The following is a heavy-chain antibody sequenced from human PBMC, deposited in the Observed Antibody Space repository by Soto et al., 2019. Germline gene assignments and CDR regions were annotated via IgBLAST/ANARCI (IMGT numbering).Heavy chain of an antibody. CDR1: GFTFSSHA. CDR3: ARRITMVRGPYYYYALDV. CDR2: ITSTSSTK. D-gene: IGHD3-10*01. J-gene: IGHJ6*02. V-gene: IGHV3-48*02. Sequence: GGSLRLSCAASGFTFSSHAMNWVRQAPGKGLEWLSYITSTSSTKSYADSVKGRFTISRDNAKNSLYLQMNSLRDKDTAVYYCARRITMVRGPYYYYALDVWGQGTTVTVSS.